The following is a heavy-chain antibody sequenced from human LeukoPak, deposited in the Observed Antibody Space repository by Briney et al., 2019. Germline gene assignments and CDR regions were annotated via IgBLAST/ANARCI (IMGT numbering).Heavy chain of an antibody. CDR2: INTNTGNP. CDR1: GGTFSSYA. J-gene: IGHJ6*02. V-gene: IGHV7-4-1*02. Sequence: ASVKVSFKASGGTFSSYAISWVRQAPGQGLEWMGWINTNTGNPTYAQGFTGRFVFSLDTSVSTAYLQISSLKAEDTAVYYCARDSSPPLGWSAVREGMDVWGQGTTVTVSS. CDR3: ARDSSPPLGWSAVREGMDV. D-gene: IGHD2-2*01.